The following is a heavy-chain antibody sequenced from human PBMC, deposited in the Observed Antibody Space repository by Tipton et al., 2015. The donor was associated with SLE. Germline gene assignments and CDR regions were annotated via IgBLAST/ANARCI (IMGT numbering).Heavy chain of an antibody. CDR2: IYYSGST. CDR1: GGSISSYY. V-gene: IGHV4-59*01. Sequence: LRLSCTASGGSISSYYWSWIRQPPGKGLEWIGYIYYSGSTNYNPSLKSRVTISVDTSKNQFSLKLSSVTAADTAVYYCARDMHDILTGYSRYWYFDLWGRGTLVTVSS. D-gene: IGHD3-9*01. J-gene: IGHJ2*01. CDR3: ARDMHDILTGYSRYWYFDL.